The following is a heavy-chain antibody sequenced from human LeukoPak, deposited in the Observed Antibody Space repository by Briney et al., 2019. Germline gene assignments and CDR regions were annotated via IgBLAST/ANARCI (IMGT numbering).Heavy chain of an antibody. D-gene: IGHD5-12*01. CDR1: GFTFSSYW. CDR2: INSDGSST. J-gene: IGHJ4*02. Sequence: GGSLRLSCAASGFTFSSYWMHWVRQAPGKGLVWVSRINSDGSSTSYADSVKGRFTISRDNAKNSLYLQMNSLRAEDTAVYYCARSQIGGHVDYWGQGTLVTVSS. V-gene: IGHV3-74*01. CDR3: ARSQIGGHVDY.